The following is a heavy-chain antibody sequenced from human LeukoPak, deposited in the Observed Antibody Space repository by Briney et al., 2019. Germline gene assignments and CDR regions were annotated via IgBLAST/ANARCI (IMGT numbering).Heavy chain of an antibody. CDR2: IIPIFGTA. Sequence: SVKVSCKASGGTFSSYAISWVRQAPGQGLEWMGGIIPIFGTANYAQKFQGRVTITADESTSTAYMALSSLRSEDTAVYYCARGYYDILTGCPLDYWGQGTLVTVSS. J-gene: IGHJ4*02. V-gene: IGHV1-69*13. CDR1: GGTFSSYA. CDR3: ARGYYDILTGCPLDY. D-gene: IGHD3-9*01.